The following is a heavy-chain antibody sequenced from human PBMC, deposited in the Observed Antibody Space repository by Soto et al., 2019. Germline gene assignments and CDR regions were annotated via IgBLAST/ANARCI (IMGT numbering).Heavy chain of an antibody. Sequence: GGSLSLCCAASGFTFNSHAMSWVRQAPGKGLEWVSAISASGGSTSYADSVKGRFTISRDNTKNTLYFQMSSLRAEDMAVYYCAKDPSGYYGSGSSFDYWGQGTLVTVSS. CDR3: AKDPSGYYGSGSSFDY. CDR2: ISASGGST. V-gene: IGHV3-23*01. D-gene: IGHD3-10*01. J-gene: IGHJ4*02. CDR1: GFTFNSHA.